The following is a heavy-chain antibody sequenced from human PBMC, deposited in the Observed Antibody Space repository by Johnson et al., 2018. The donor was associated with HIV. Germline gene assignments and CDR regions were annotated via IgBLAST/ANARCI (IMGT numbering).Heavy chain of an antibody. CDR2: IGWNSGSI. D-gene: IGHD3-22*01. CDR1: GFTFDDYA. V-gene: IGHV3-9*01. J-gene: IGHJ3*02. CDR3: ARGRWLRDAFDI. Sequence: EVQLVESGGGLVQPGRSLRLSCAASGFTFDDYAMHWVRQAPGKGLEWVTGIGWNSGSIDYADSVKGRFTISRDNSKNTLYLQMNSLRTEDTAVYYCARGRWLRDAFDIWGQGTMVTVSS.